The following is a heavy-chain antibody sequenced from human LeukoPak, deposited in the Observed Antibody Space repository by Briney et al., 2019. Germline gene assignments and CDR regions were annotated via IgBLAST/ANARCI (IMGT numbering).Heavy chain of an antibody. Sequence: TGGSLRLSCAASGFTFSDYYMRWIRQAPGKGLEWVSYISSSGSTIYYADSVKGRFTISRDSAKNSLYLQMNSLRAEDTAVYYCAKSGMRQPSSFDYWGQGTLVTVSS. D-gene: IGHD6-13*01. CDR2: ISSSGSTI. CDR3: AKSGMRQPSSFDY. J-gene: IGHJ4*02. CDR1: GFTFSDYY. V-gene: IGHV3-11*01.